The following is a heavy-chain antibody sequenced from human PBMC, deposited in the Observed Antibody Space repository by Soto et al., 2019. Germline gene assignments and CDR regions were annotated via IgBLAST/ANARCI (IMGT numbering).Heavy chain of an antibody. CDR2: IFYTGST. CDR3: ARWTSCGGDCYWLDY. J-gene: IGHJ4*02. CDR1: GGSISSFY. Sequence: QVQLQESGPGLVKPSETLSLTCIVSGGSISSFYWGWIRQPPEKGLEWIGNIFYTGSTGYNPSLRSRLTISLDTSRNQFFLKVTSVAAADTAVYYCARWTSCGGDCYWLDYWGQGTLVTVSS. V-gene: IGHV4-59*08. D-gene: IGHD2-21*02.